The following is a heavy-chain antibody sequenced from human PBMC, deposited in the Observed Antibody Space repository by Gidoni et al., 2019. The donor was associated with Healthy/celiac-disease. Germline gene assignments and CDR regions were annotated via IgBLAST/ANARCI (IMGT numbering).Heavy chain of an antibody. D-gene: IGHD3-9*01. CDR1: GFTFSNAW. V-gene: IGHV3-15*01. CDR2: IKSKTDGGTT. CDR3: TTEGLLPYYDILTGYYMFDY. J-gene: IGHJ4*02. Sequence: EVQLVESGGGLVKPGGSLRLSCAASGFTFSNAWMSWVRQAPGKGLEWVGRIKSKTDGGTTDYAAPVKGRFTISRDDSKNTLYLQMNSLKTEDTAVYYCTTEGLLPYYDILTGYYMFDYWGQGTLVTVSS.